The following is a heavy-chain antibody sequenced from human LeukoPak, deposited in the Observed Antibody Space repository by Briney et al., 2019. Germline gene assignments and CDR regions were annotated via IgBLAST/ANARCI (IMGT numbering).Heavy chain of an antibody. V-gene: IGHV1-2*06. CDR2: INPNRGGT. J-gene: IGHJ5*02. Sequence: GASVKVSCKATGYTFTGYYMHWVRQAPGQGLVWMGRINPNRGGTNYAQKFQGRVTMTRDTSISTAYMELSRLRSDDTAVYYCARDLSVLRLPGGWFDPWGQGTLVTVSS. D-gene: IGHD4-23*01. CDR3: ARDLSVLRLPGGWFDP. CDR1: GYTFTGYY.